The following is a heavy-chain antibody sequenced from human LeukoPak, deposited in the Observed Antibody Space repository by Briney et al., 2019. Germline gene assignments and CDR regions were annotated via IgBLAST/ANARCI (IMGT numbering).Heavy chain of an antibody. CDR1: GGSISSSSYY. J-gene: IGHJ3*02. CDR2: IYYSGST. V-gene: IGHV4-39*01. CDR3: ARHLYTYGSKGAFDI. D-gene: IGHD5-18*01. Sequence: PSETLSLTCTVSGGSISSSSYYWGWIRQPPGKGLEWIGSIYYSGSTYYNPSLKSRVTISVDTSKNQLSLKLTFLTAADTAVYYCARHLYTYGSKGAFDIWGQGTMVTVSS.